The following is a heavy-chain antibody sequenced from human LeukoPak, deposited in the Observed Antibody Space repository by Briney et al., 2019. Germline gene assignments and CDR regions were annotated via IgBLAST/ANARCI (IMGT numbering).Heavy chain of an antibody. J-gene: IGHJ3*02. D-gene: IGHD5-18*01. CDR2: ISSSSSTI. CDR3: ARDGPWIQLSSPRAFDI. V-gene: IGHV3-48*01. Sequence: QPGGSLRLSCAASGFTFSSYSMTWVRQAPGKGLEWVSYISSSSSTIYYADSVKGRFTISRDNAKKSLYLQMNSLRAEDTAVYYCARDGPWIQLSSPRAFDIWGQGTMVTVSS. CDR1: GFTFSSYS.